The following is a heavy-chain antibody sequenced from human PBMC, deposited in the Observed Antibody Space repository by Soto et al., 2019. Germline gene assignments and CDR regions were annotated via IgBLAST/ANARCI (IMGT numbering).Heavy chain of an antibody. V-gene: IGHV4-31*03. CDR1: GGSISSGGYY. D-gene: IGHD6-6*01. J-gene: IGHJ4*02. Sequence: QVQLQESGPGLVKPSQTLSITCTVSGGSISSGGYYWSWIRQHPGKGLEWIGYIYYSGSTYYNPSLKSRVTISVDTSKNQFSLKLSSVTAADTAVYYCARDVAGVSSFMDYWGQGTLVTVSS. CDR2: IYYSGST. CDR3: ARDVAGVSSFMDY.